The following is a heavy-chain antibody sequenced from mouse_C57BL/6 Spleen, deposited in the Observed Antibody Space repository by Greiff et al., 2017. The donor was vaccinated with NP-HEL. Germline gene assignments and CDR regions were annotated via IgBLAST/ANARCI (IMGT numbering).Heavy chain of an antibody. V-gene: IGHV1-18*01. Sequence: VQLQQSGPELVKPGASVKIPCKASGYTFTDYNMDWVKQSHGKSLEWIGDINPNNGGTIYNQKFKGKAKLTVDKSSSTAYMELRSLTSEDTAVYYCARSGRQLRYFDYWGQGTTLTVSS. D-gene: IGHD3-2*02. CDR1: GYTFTDYN. CDR2: INPNNGGT. CDR3: ARSGRQLRYFDY. J-gene: IGHJ2*01.